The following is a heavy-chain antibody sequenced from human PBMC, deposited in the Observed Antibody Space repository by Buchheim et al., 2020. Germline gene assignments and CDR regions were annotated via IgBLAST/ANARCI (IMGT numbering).Heavy chain of an antibody. V-gene: IGHV3-33*01. CDR1: GFTFSRHG. CDR3: SRSGLTNTGYRYYMDV. CDR2: IWYDGSNE. J-gene: IGHJ6*03. D-gene: IGHD2-8*01. Sequence: QVQLVESGGGLVQPGRSLRLSCAASGFTFSRHGMHWVRQAPGKGLEWVAVIWYDGSNEDYADSVKGRFTISRDNSKSSLYLQMNRMRGENAAEYYGSRSGLTNTGYRYYMDVWGKGTT.